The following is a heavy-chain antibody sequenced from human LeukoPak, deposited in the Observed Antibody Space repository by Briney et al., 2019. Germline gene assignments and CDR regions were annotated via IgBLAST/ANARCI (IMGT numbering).Heavy chain of an antibody. D-gene: IGHD1-26*01. CDR1: GGSPTSSSYY. Sequence: PSGTPSPTPTVSGGSPTSSSYYWGWVRQPPGEGLEWIGSIYYSGSTYYNPSLKSRVTISVDTSKNQFSLKLSSVTAADTAVYYCARDGRYYYAFDIWGQGTMVTVSS. CDR2: IYYSGST. V-gene: IGHV4-39*07. CDR3: ARDGRYYYAFDI. J-gene: IGHJ3*02.